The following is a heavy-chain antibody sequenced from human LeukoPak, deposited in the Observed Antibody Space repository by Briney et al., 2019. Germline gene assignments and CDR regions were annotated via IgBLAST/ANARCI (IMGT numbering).Heavy chain of an antibody. CDR1: GFTVSSNY. CDR2: IYSGGST. Sequence: GGSLRLSCAASGFTVSSNYMSWVRQAPGKGLEWVSVIYSGGSTYYADSVKGRFTISRDNSKNTLYLQMNSLRAEDTAVYYCAKDQPYTSYMDVWGKGTTVTVSS. CDR3: AKDQPYTSYMDV. J-gene: IGHJ6*03. V-gene: IGHV3-53*05. D-gene: IGHD3-16*01.